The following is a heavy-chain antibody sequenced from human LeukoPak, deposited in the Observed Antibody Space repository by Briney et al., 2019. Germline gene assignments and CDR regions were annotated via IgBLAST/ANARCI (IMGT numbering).Heavy chain of an antibody. CDR2: MNPNSGNT. CDR3: AKSVVPAAIRVPLYYFDY. D-gene: IGHD2-2*02. J-gene: IGHJ4*02. V-gene: IGHV1-8*01. CDR1: GYTFTSYD. Sequence: ASVKVSCKASGYTFTSYDINWVRQATGQGLEWMGWMNPNSGNTGYAQKFQGRVTMTRNTSISTAYMELSSLRSEDTAVYYCAKSVVPAAIRVPLYYFDYWGQGTLVTVSS.